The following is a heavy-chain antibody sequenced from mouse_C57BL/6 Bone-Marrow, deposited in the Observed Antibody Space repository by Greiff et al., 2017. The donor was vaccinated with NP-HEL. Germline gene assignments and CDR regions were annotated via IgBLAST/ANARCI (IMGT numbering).Heavy chain of an antibody. CDR3: ARSHYYGSSYPYFDY. V-gene: IGHV1-50*01. J-gene: IGHJ2*01. D-gene: IGHD1-1*01. Sequence: VQLQQPGAELVKPGASVKLSCKASGYTFTSYWMQWVKQRPGQGLEWIGEIDPSDSYTNYNQKFKGKATLTVDTSSSTAYMQLSSLTSEDSAVYDGARSHYYGSSYPYFDYWGQGTTLTVSS. CDR1: GYTFTSYW. CDR2: IDPSDSYT.